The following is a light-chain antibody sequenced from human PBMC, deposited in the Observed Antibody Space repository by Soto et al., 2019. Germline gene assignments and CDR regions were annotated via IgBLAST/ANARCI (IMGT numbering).Light chain of an antibody. J-gene: IGLJ3*02. V-gene: IGLV1-40*01. Sequence: QSVLTQPPSVSGAPGQRVTISCTGSSSNIEAGYDVQWYQQLPGTAHKVLIFGNSNQPSGVPDRFSGSKSRTTASLAIAGLQAEDEADDHCQTSDSSLRGVFGGGTKLTVL. CDR2: GNS. CDR1: SSNIEAGYD. CDR3: QTSDSSLRGV.